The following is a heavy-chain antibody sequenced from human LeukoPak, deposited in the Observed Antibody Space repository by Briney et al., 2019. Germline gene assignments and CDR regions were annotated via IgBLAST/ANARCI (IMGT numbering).Heavy chain of an antibody. CDR2: ISWDGNKV. D-gene: IGHD1-26*01. J-gene: IGHJ4*03. Sequence: GGSPLTSCVVSGFSFDDYAMHWVRQGPGKALEWVSVISWDGNKVAYADSVKGRFTISRDNAKNSLYMQMTSLRPEDTAFYYCAKDRPVATTLDHFDNWGPGALFTVSS. CDR3: AKDRPVATTLDHFDN. CDR1: GFSFDDYA. V-gene: IGHV3-9*01.